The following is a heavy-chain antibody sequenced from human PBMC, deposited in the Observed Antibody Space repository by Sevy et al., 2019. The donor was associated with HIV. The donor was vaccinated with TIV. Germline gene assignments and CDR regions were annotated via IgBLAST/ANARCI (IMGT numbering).Heavy chain of an antibody. Sequence: SETLSLTCAVYGGSFSGYYWSWIRQPPGKGLEWIGEINHSGSTNYNPSLKSRVTISVDTSKNQFSLKLSSVTAADTTVYYCARGGSNYYGSGSYYVVGRLIDKWFDPWGQGTLVTVSS. CDR2: INHSGST. CDR3: ARGGSNYYGSGSYYVVGRLIDKWFDP. J-gene: IGHJ5*02. CDR1: GGSFSGYY. D-gene: IGHD3-10*01. V-gene: IGHV4-34*01.